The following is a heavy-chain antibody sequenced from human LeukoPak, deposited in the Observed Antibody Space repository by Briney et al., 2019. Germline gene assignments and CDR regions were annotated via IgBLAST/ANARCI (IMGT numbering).Heavy chain of an antibody. CDR1: VFTFSSYA. Sequence: GGSLRLSGAASVFTFSSYAMNWVLQTPGRGLEWVSTISPSGDSTYHADSVKGRFTISRDNSKNTLYLQMNSLRADDTAVYYCAKHYASGRRGFDPWGQGTLVTVSS. CDR3: AKHYASGRRGFDP. CDR2: ISPSGDST. D-gene: IGHD3-16*01. J-gene: IGHJ5*02. V-gene: IGHV3-23*01.